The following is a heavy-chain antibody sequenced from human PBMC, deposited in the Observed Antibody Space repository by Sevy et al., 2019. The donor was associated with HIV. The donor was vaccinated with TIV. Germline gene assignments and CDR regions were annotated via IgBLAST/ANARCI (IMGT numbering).Heavy chain of an antibody. J-gene: IGHJ6*02. CDR3: VRVGIETAFYGMDV. CDR1: GFTFSSYE. CDR2: IGSLGSPI. V-gene: IGHV3-48*03. Sequence: GGSLRLSCAVSGFTFSSYEMNWVRQAPGKGLEWVSYIGSLGSPINYADSVKGRITTSRDNAKNSLYLQMNSLRAEDTAVYYCVRVGIETAFYGMDVWGQGTTVTVSS.